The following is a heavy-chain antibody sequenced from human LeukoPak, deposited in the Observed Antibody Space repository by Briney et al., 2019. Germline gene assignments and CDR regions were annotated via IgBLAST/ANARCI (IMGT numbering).Heavy chain of an antibody. D-gene: IGHD2-2*01. Sequence: SETLSLTCTVSGGSISSGSYYWSWIRQPAGKGLEWIGRIYTSGSTNYNPSLKSRVTISVDTSKNQFSLKLSSVTAADTAVYYCAQGGVVPAASFQHWGQGTLVTVSS. CDR2: IYTSGST. J-gene: IGHJ1*01. V-gene: IGHV4-61*02. CDR3: AQGGVVPAASFQH. CDR1: GGSISSGSYY.